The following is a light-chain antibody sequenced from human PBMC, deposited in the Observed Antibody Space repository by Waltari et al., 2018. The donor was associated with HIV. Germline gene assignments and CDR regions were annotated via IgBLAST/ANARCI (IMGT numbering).Light chain of an antibody. CDR2: KDT. CDR1: QLPHRN. CDR3: QSTDRSGTWV. Sequence: YELTQPTSVSLPPGQTARPTCPGSQLPHRNSHWFRQKPGQPPILLIYKDTERPSGISQRFSASKSGTTVTLTINEVQAEDEADYLCQSTDRSGTWVFGGGTRLAVL. V-gene: IGLV3-25*03. J-gene: IGLJ3*02.